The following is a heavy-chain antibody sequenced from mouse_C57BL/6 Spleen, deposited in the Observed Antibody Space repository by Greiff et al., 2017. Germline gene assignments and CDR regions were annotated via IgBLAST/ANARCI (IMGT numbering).Heavy chain of an antibody. CDR1: GYTFTNYW. CDR3: ARGSSPYAMDY. CDR2: IYPGGGYT. Sequence: QVQLQQSGAELVRPGTSVKMSCKASGYTFTNYWIGWAKQRPGHGLEWIGDIYPGGGYTNYNEKFKGKATLTADKSSSTAYMQFSSLTSEDSAIYYCARGSSPYAMDYWGQGTSVTVSS. J-gene: IGHJ4*01. D-gene: IGHD1-1*01. V-gene: IGHV1-63*01.